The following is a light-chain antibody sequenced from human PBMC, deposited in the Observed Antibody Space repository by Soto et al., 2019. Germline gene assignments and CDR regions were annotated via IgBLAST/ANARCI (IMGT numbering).Light chain of an antibody. CDR2: DAS. J-gene: IGKJ4*01. Sequence: DIVLTQSPATLSLSPGERATLSCRASQSVSSYLAWYQQKPGQAPRLLIYDASNRATGIPARFSGSGSGTEFPLTISSLEPEDFAVYYCQQRSNWPLTFGGGTKVEIK. CDR1: QSVSSY. CDR3: QQRSNWPLT. V-gene: IGKV3-11*01.